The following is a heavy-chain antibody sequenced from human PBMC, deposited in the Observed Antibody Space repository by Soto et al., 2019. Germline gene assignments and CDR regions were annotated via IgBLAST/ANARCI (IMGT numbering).Heavy chain of an antibody. Sequence: QLRLQESGSRVVRTSETLSLTCTVSGGSITYGGFSWSWIRQSPGKGLGWIGYISHLENTYFHPTFKSRLTMSIDRSKNQFSLNLSSVTAADRAVYFCARGGGNDPFDSWGQGVLVSVSS. CDR2: ISHLENT. CDR1: GGSITYGGFS. CDR3: ARGGGNDPFDS. J-gene: IGHJ4*02. V-gene: IGHV4-30-2*06. D-gene: IGHD1-1*01.